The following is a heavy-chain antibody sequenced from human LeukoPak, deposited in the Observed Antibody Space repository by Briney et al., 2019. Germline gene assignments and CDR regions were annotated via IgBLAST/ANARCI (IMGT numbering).Heavy chain of an antibody. CDR2: IYTSGST. J-gene: IGHJ5*02. CDR1: GDSISSYY. CDR3: ARDSRYYDSSGYYYRDWFDP. V-gene: IGHV4-4*07. D-gene: IGHD3-22*01. Sequence: PSETLSLTCTVSGDSISSYYWSWIRQPAGKGLEWVGRIYTSGSTNYNPSLKSRVTMSVDTSNYQFSLKLSSVTAADTAVYYCARDSRYYDSSGYYYRDWFDPWGQGTLVTVSS.